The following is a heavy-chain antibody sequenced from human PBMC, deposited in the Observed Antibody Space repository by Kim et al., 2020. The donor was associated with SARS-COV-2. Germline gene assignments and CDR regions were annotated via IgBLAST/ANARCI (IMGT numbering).Heavy chain of an antibody. V-gene: IGHV3-30*18. D-gene: IGHD5-18*01. CDR1: GFTFSSYG. Sequence: GGSLRLSCAASGFTFSSYGMHWVRQAPGKGLEWVAVISYDGSNKYYADSVKGRFTISRDNSKNTLYLQMNSLRAEDTAVYYCAKEGAGGYSFQHYYYYYGMDVWGQGTTVTVSS. CDR2: ISYDGSNK. CDR3: AKEGAGGYSFQHYYYYYGMDV. J-gene: IGHJ6*02.